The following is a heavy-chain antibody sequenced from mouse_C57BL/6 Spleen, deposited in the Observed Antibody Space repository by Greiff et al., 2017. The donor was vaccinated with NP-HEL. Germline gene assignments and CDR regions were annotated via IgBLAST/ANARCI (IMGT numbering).Heavy chain of an antibody. D-gene: IGHD1-1*01. Sequence: VKLQQPGAELVRPGSSVKLSCKASGYTFTSYWMDWVKQRPGQGLEWIGNIYPSDSETHYNQKFKDKATLTVDKSSSTAYMQLSSLTSEDSAVYYCARLETVDYWGQGTTLSVSS. CDR1: GYTFTSYW. CDR3: ARLETVDY. CDR2: IYPSDSET. V-gene: IGHV1-61*01. J-gene: IGHJ2*01.